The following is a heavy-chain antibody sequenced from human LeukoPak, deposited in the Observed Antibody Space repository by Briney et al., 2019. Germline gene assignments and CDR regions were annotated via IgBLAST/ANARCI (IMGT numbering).Heavy chain of an antibody. Sequence: PSETLSLTCNVSGVSISSSSYYWGWIRQPPGKGLEWIGSIYSSGSTYYNSSLKSRVTISIDTSKNQVSLKMSSVTAADTAVYYCARRIRQQLVRGHFDYWGQGTLVTVSS. CDR2: IYSSGST. D-gene: IGHD6-13*01. CDR3: ARRIRQQLVRGHFDY. J-gene: IGHJ4*02. CDR1: GVSISSSSYY. V-gene: IGHV4-39*01.